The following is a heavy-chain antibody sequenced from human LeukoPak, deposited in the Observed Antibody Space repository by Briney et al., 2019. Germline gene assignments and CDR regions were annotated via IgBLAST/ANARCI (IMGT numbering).Heavy chain of an antibody. CDR2: ISYDGRNI. Sequence: GKSLSLSCAASGFTFNNYGMHWVRQAPGKGLEWVAVISYDGRNIHYPDSVKGRFTISRDISTDTLWLQMDSLRTEDTAVYYCAKGPLRGTAAAIDYWGQGTLVTVSS. V-gene: IGHV3-30*18. CDR1: GFTFNNYG. J-gene: IGHJ4*02. CDR3: AKGPLRGTAAAIDY. D-gene: IGHD2-2*01.